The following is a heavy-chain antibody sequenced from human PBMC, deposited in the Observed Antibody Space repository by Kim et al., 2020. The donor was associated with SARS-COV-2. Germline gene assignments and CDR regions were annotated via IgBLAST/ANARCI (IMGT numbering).Heavy chain of an antibody. CDR3: ARDPSARYWYSSSWTGGWFDP. CDR1: GYTFTSYA. J-gene: IGHJ5*02. D-gene: IGHD6-13*01. V-gene: IGHV7-4-1*02. Sequence: ASVKVSCKASGYTFTSYAMNWVRQAPGQGLEWMGWINTNTGNPTYAQGFTGRFVFSLDTSVSTAYLQISSLKAEDTAVYYCARDPSARYWYSSSWTGGWFDPWGQGTLVTVSS. CDR2: INTNTGNP.